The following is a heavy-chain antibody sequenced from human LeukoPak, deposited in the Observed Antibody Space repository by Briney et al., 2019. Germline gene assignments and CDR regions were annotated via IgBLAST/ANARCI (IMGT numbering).Heavy chain of an antibody. V-gene: IGHV3-7*01. CDR2: IKQDESEK. CDR1: GFTFSNYW. D-gene: IGHD1-26*01. J-gene: IGHJ4*02. Sequence: GGSLRLSCAVSGFTFSNYWMSWVRQAPGQGLEWVAHIKQDESEKYYVDSVKGRFTISRDNAKNSPYLQMNSLRAEDTAIYYCARDKIVGASKFDYWGQGTLVTVSS. CDR3: ARDKIVGASKFDY.